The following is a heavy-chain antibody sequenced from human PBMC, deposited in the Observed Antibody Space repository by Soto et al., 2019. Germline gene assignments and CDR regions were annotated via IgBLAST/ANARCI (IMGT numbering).Heavy chain of an antibody. CDR1: GGSISSYH. Sequence: QVQLQESGPGLVKPSETLSLTCTVSGGSISSYHWSWIRQPPGKGLEWIGYIYYSGSTNYNPSLKSRVTISVDTSKNQFSLKLSSVTAADTAVYFCARLPRGWLGDLDYWGQGTLVTVSS. D-gene: IGHD6-19*01. CDR3: ARLPRGWLGDLDY. J-gene: IGHJ4*02. CDR2: IYYSGST. V-gene: IGHV4-59*08.